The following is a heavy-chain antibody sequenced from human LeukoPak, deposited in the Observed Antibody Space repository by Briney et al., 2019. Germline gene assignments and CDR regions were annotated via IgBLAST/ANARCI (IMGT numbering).Heavy chain of an antibody. CDR3: ARDLYRIVVVPHYFDY. J-gene: IGHJ4*02. CDR2: IKKDGSEQ. Sequence: PGRSLRLSCAASGFTSSIYWISCVRHAPGEGLEWVANIKKDGSEQYYVDSVKGRFTISRHNAKHSLYLQMNSLRAEDTAVYYCARDLYRIVVVPHYFDYWGQGTLVTVSS. D-gene: IGHD3-22*01. V-gene: IGHV3-7*01. CDR1: GFTSSIYW.